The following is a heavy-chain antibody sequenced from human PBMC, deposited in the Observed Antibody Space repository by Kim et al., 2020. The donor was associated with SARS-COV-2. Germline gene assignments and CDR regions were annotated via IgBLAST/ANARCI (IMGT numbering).Heavy chain of an antibody. Sequence: SETLSLTCTVSGGSISSSSYYWGWIRQPPGKGLEWIGSIYYSGSTYYNPSLKSRVTISVDTSKNQFSLKLSSVTAADTAVYYCARDFTYYYGSGSYRGTYYGMDVWGQGTTVTVSS. V-gene: IGHV4-39*07. CDR1: GGSISSSSYY. CDR2: IYYSGST. D-gene: IGHD3-10*01. CDR3: ARDFTYYYGSGSYRGTYYGMDV. J-gene: IGHJ6*02.